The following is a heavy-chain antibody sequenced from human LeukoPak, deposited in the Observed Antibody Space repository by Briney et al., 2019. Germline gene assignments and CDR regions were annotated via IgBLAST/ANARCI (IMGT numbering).Heavy chain of an antibody. V-gene: IGHV4-39*01. D-gene: IGHD3-22*01. CDR3: ARQVLHDISGYFDY. CDR1: GVSISSSVYY. J-gene: IGHJ4*02. Sequence: SETLSLTCSVSGVSISSSVYYWAWIRQPPGKGLEWIGTVYYSGGTYYNSSLKSRLTISVDTSKNHFSLTLSSVTAADTAVYYRARQVLHDISGYFDYWGQGSLVTVSS. CDR2: VYYSGGT.